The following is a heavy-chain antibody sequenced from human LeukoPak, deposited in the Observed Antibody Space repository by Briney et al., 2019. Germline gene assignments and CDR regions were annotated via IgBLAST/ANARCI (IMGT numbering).Heavy chain of an antibody. J-gene: IGHJ4*02. V-gene: IGHV1-2*02. CDR3: ARSQTRIAVAGTSGY. CDR1: GYTFTGYY. CDR2: INPNSGGT. D-gene: IGHD6-19*01. Sequence: GASVKVSCKASGYTFTGYYMHWVRQAPGQGLEWMGWINPNSGGTNYAQKFQGRVTMTRDTSISTAYMELSRLRSDDTAVYYCARSQTRIAVAGTSGYWGQGTLVTVSS.